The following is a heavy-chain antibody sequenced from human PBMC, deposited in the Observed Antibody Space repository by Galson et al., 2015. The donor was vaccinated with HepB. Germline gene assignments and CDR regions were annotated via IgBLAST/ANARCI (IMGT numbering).Heavy chain of an antibody. Sequence: SLRLSCAASGFTFSHFSMHWVRQAPGKGLVWVSHVNTDGTTTIYADSVKGRFTISRDNAKNTLYLQMNSLRAEDTAVYYCARGHPDKPTFDNYYYVDVWGKGTTVTVS. CDR3: ARGHPDKPTFDNYYYVDV. J-gene: IGHJ6*03. CDR2: VNTDGTTT. CDR1: GFTFSHFS. D-gene: IGHD3-9*01. V-gene: IGHV3-74*01.